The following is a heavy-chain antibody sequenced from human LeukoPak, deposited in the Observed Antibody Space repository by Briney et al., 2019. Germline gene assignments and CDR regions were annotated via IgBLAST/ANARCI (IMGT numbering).Heavy chain of an antibody. CDR2: IYYTGNT. CDR3: ASRYCSGGRCSFDY. V-gene: IGHV4-61*01. J-gene: IGHJ4*02. Sequence: SETLSLTCTISGGSVSSGSYYWSWIRQPPGKGLEWIGYIYYTGNTNYNPSLKSRVTMSLDKSKNQLSLKLTSVTAADTAVYYCASRYCSGGRCSFDYWGQGTLVTVSS. CDR1: GGSVSSGSYY. D-gene: IGHD2-15*01.